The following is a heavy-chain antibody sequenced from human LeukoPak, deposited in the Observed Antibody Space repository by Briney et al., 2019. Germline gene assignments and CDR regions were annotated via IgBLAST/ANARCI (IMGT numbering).Heavy chain of an antibody. CDR2: IIPNSGGT. V-gene: IGHV1-2*02. D-gene: IGHD3-3*01. Sequence: ASVKVSCKASGYTFTGYYIHWVRQAPGQGLEWMGWIIPNSGGTNYSQKFQGRVTMTRDTSISTAYMELSRLRSDDTAMYYCARQYYDFFYYYYYMDVWGKGTTVTVSS. CDR3: ARQYYDFFYYYYYMDV. CDR1: GYTFTGYY. J-gene: IGHJ6*03.